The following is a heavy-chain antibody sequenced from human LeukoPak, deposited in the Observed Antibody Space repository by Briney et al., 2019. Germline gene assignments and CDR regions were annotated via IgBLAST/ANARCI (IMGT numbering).Heavy chain of an antibody. D-gene: IGHD2-8*01. V-gene: IGHV3-48*01. J-gene: IGHJ4*01. CDR3: ASRTNQRAIDY. CDR2: ISSGSGTI. CDR1: AFTFSSYS. Sequence: PGGSLRLSCAASAFTFSSYSMNWVRQAPGKGLEWVSYISSGSGTIYYADSVKGRFTISRDNAKNSLYLQMNSLRAEDTAVYSCASRTNQRAIDYWGQGTLVTVSS.